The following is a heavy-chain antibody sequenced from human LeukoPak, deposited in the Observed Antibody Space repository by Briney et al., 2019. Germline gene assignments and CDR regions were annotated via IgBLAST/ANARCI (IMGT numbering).Heavy chain of an antibody. CDR2: ISISSSYI. J-gene: IGHJ4*02. D-gene: IGHD6-13*01. V-gene: IGHV3-21*01. CDR1: GFTFSTYS. CDR3: ARDQWQHLVPGRPIDY. Sequence: PGGSLRLSCAASGFTFSTYSMNWVRQAPGKGLEWVSSISISSSYIYYADSVKGRFTISRDNAKNSLYLQMNSLRVEDTAVYYCARDQWQHLVPGRPIDYWGQGTLVTVSS.